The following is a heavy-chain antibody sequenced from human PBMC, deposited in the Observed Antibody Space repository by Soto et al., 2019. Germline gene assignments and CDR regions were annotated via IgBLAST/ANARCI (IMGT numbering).Heavy chain of an antibody. J-gene: IGHJ6*02. CDR3: ARHPGGRGYYYGMDA. CDR2: IIPIFGTA. D-gene: IGHD2-15*01. V-gene: IGHV1-69*13. Sequence: GASVKVSCKASGGTFSSYAISWVRQAPGQGLEWMGGIIPIFGTANYAQKFQGRVTITADESTSTAHMELSSLRSEDTAVYYCARHPGGRGYYYGMDAWGQGTTVTSP. CDR1: GGTFSSYA.